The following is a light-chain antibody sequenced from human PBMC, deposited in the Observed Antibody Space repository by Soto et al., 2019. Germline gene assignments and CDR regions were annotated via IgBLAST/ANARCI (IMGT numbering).Light chain of an antibody. CDR1: QSLSGW. J-gene: IGKJ1*01. Sequence: DIQMTQSPATLSASVGDRVTITCRASQSLSGWLAWYQQKSGKDSKRLIYDASSLESGITSRFSGSGSGTEIAITISSLQPDEFASYYSQQYNSYPWTFDQGTKVEIK. CDR2: DAS. V-gene: IGKV1-5*01. CDR3: QQYNSYPWT.